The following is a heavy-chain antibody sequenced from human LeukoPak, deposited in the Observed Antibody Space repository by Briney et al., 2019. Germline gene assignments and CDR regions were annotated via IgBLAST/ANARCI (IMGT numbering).Heavy chain of an antibody. D-gene: IGHD6-19*01. Sequence: GGSLRLSCAASGFTFSSYSMNWVRQAPGKGLEWVAVISYDGSNKYYADSVKGRFTISRDNSKNTLYLQMNSLRAGDTAVYYCATSLGYSSGWYPLAFDYWGQGTLVTVSS. CDR1: GFTFSSYS. V-gene: IGHV3-30*03. CDR2: ISYDGSNK. J-gene: IGHJ4*02. CDR3: ATSLGYSSGWYPLAFDY.